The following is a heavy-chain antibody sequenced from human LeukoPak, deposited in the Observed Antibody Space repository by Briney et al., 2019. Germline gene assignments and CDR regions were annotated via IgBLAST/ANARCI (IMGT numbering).Heavy chain of an antibody. Sequence: GGSLRLSCAASGFTFSSYEMNWVRQAPGKGLEWVSGISGRDGGTYYAASVKGRFTISRDDSKNTLYLQMNSLRAEDTAVYFCAKAGSIRFDYWGPGTLVTVSS. CDR1: GFTFSSYE. CDR2: ISGRDGGT. V-gene: IGHV3-23*01. CDR3: AKAGSIRFDY. D-gene: IGHD1-26*01. J-gene: IGHJ4*02.